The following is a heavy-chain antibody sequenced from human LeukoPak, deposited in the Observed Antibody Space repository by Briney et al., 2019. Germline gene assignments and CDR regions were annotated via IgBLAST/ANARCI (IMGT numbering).Heavy chain of an antibody. CDR1: GVTFSSYV. J-gene: IGHJ4*02. CDR3: GTGRTTAASCYSIVDF. CDR2: ICGSGGTT. D-gene: IGHD2-15*01. Sequence: GGSLRLSCAASGVTFSSYVMSCVRQAPGGGLEWVSVICGSGGTTYYADSVKGRFTISRDISNNTLYLQMDSLRAEDTAVYFCGTGRTTAASCYSIVDFWGRGTLVTVSS. V-gene: IGHV3-23*01.